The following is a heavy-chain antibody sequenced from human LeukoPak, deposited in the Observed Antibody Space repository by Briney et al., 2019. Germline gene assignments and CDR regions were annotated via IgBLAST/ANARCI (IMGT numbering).Heavy chain of an antibody. Sequence: SETLSLTCTVSGGSISSSSYYWGWIRQPPGKGLEWIGSIYYSGSTYYNPSLKSRVTIPVDTSKNQFSLKLSSVTAADTAVYYCANGDIAAAGVFDYWGQGTLVTVSS. CDR2: IYYSGST. CDR1: GGSISSSSYY. V-gene: IGHV4-39*01. CDR3: ANGDIAAAGVFDY. J-gene: IGHJ4*02. D-gene: IGHD6-13*01.